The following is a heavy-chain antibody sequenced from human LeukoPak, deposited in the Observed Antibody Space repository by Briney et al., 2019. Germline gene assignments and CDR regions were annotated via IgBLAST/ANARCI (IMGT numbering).Heavy chain of an antibody. Sequence: PGGSLRLSCAASGFTFSSYAMSWVRQAPGKGLEWVSSISSGGTYKYYADSLKGRFTISRDNAKNSLYLQMNSLRAEDTAVYYCARVWSDCGDYWGQGTLVTVSS. CDR2: ISSGGTYK. J-gene: IGHJ4*02. V-gene: IGHV3-21*01. D-gene: IGHD1-26*01. CDR1: GFTFSSYA. CDR3: ARVWSDCGDY.